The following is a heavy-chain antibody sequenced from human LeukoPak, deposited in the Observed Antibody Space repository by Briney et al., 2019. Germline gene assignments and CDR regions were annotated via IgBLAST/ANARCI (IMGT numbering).Heavy chain of an antibody. V-gene: IGHV3-23*01. Sequence: AGGSLRLSCAASGFTFSSYAMSWGREAAGKGLEGGSAISGSGGSTYYADSGKGRFTISRDNSNNTLYLQINSLRAEDTAVYHCAKFSRRVSSSWYLYYFDYWGQGTLVTVSS. CDR2: ISGSGGST. J-gene: IGHJ4*02. CDR3: AKFSRRVSSSWYLYYFDY. D-gene: IGHD6-13*01. CDR1: GFTFSSYA.